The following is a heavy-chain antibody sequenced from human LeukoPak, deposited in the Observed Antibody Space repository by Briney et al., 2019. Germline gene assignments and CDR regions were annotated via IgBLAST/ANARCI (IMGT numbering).Heavy chain of an antibody. CDR1: GFTFSSYA. V-gene: IGHV3-23*01. Sequence: GGSLRLSCAASGFTFSSYAMSWVRQAPGKGLEWVSAISGSGGSTYYADSVKGRFTISRDNSKNMLYLQMNSLRAEDTAVYYCAKDLLGYYDSSGYSPFGYWGQGTLVTVSS. CDR3: AKDLLGYYDSSGYSPFGY. CDR2: ISGSGGST. J-gene: IGHJ4*02. D-gene: IGHD3-22*01.